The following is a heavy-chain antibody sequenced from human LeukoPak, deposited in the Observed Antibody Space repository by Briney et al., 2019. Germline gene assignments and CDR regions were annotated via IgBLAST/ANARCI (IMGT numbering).Heavy chain of an antibody. D-gene: IGHD6-13*01. CDR2: ISSSSFKI. CDR3: VRDPSYGSSWYYYMDV. V-gene: IGHV3-48*04. CDR1: GFTVSSNS. J-gene: IGHJ6*03. Sequence: GGSLRLSCAASGFTVSSNSMNWVRQAPGKGLEWVSYISSSSFKIGYADSVKGRFTISRDNSKNSLYLQMDSLRVEDTAVYYCVRDPSYGSSWYYYMDVWGKGTTVTVSS.